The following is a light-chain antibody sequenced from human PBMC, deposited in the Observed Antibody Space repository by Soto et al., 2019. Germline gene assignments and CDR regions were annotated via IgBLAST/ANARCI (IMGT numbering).Light chain of an antibody. Sequence: QAVVTQPPSTSGTPGQRVTISCSGSNSNIGSSTVNWYQQLPGTAPKLLIYTNTQRPSGVPDRFSGSKSGSSASLAISGLQSEDEADYYCAAWDDSLNGVAFGGGTKLTVL. V-gene: IGLV1-44*01. J-gene: IGLJ2*01. CDR2: TNT. CDR1: NSNIGSST. CDR3: AAWDDSLNGVA.